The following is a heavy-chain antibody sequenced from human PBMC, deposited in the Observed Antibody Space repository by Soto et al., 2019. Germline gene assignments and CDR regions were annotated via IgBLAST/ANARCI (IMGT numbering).Heavy chain of an antibody. Sequence: PSETLSLTCAVSGGSISSGGYSWSWIRQPPGKGLEWIGYIYHSGSTYYNPSLKSRVTISVDRSKNQFSLKLSSVTAADTAVYYCTGAYYDINGYSLDPWGQGTSVT. CDR3: TGAYYDINGYSLDP. V-gene: IGHV4-30-2*01. CDR1: GGSISSGGYS. J-gene: IGHJ5*02. D-gene: IGHD3-22*01. CDR2: IYHSGST.